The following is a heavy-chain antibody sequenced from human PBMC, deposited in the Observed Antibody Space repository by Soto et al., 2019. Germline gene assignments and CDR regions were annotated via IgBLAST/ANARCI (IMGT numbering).Heavy chain of an antibody. CDR1: GFTFSSYW. J-gene: IGHJ3*02. Sequence: GGSLRLSCAASGFTFSSYWMSWVRQAPGKGLEWVANIKQDGSGKYYVDSVKGRFTISRDNAKNSLYLQMNSLRAEDTAVYYCAREGYCSSTSCFDAFDIWGQGTMVTVSS. CDR2: IKQDGSGK. D-gene: IGHD2-2*01. CDR3: AREGYCSSTSCFDAFDI. V-gene: IGHV3-7*01.